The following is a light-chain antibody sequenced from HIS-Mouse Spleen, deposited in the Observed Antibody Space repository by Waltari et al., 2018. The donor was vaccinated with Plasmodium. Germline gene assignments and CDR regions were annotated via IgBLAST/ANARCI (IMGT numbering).Light chain of an antibody. J-gene: IGKJ2*01. CDR1: QNISNY. CDR2: DAS. V-gene: IGKV1-33*01. Sequence: DIQMTQSPSSLSASAGDRVTITCQASQNISNYLNWYQQKPGKAPKLLIYDASNLETGVPSRFSGSGSGTDFTFTISSLQPDDIATYYCQQYDNLPYTFGQGTKLEIK. CDR3: QQYDNLPYT.